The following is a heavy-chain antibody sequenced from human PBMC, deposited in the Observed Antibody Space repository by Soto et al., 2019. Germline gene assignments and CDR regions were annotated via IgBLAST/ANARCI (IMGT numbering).Heavy chain of an antibody. CDR2: ISASGGST. CDR3: AKDRGGFARGWKYYDF. J-gene: IGHJ4*02. CDR1: GFAFSSYT. V-gene: IGHV3-23*01. Sequence: PGGSLRLSCAASGFAFSSYTMSWVRQTPGKGLEWVSSISASGGSTYYGDSLKGRFTISRDNSKNTLNLHIKSLGVEDSAVYYCAKDRGGFARGWKYYDFWGQGTQVTVSS. D-gene: IGHD6-19*01.